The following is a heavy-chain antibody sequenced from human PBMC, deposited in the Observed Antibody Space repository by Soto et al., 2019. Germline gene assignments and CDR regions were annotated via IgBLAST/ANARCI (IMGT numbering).Heavy chain of an antibody. CDR2: IIPIFGTA. D-gene: IGHD3-3*01. Sequence: SVKVSCKASGGTFSSYAISWVRQAPGQGLEWMGGIIPIFGTANYAQKFQGRVTITADESTSTAYMELSSLRSEDTAVYYCATSVRGDNWFDPWGQGTLVTVSS. J-gene: IGHJ5*02. CDR1: GGTFSSYA. V-gene: IGHV1-69*13. CDR3: ATSVRGDNWFDP.